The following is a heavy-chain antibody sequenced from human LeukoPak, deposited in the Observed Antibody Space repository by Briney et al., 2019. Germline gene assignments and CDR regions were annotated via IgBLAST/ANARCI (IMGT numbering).Heavy chain of an antibody. CDR1: GGSISSYY. CDR3: ARHDCSSTSCHNKGYFDL. Sequence: SETLSLTCTVSGGSISSYYWSWIRQPPGKGLEWIGYIYYSGSTYYNPSLKSRVTISVDTSKNQFSLKLSSVTAADTAVYYCARHDCSSTSCHNKGYFDLWGRGTLVTVSS. V-gene: IGHV4-59*08. D-gene: IGHD2-2*02. J-gene: IGHJ2*01. CDR2: IYYSGST.